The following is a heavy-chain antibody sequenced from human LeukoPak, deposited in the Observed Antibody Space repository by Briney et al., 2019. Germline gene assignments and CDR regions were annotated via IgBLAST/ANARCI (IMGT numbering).Heavy chain of an antibody. CDR1: GFTFSTYW. J-gene: IGHJ4*02. CDR2: INQGGSES. CDR3: ARDFRATPDY. V-gene: IGHV3-7*01. D-gene: IGHD3-10*01. Sequence: GGSLRLSCAASGFTFSTYWMTWVRQAPGKGLEWVANINQGGSESYYVDSVKGRFTISRDNAKNSLYLQMNSLRAEDTAVYYCARDFRATPDYWGQGTLVIVSS.